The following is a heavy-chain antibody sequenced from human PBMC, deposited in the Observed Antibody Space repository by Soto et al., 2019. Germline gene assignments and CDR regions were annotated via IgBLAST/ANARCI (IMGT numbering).Heavy chain of an antibody. V-gene: IGHV2-26*01. CDR3: ARTPRDSSVFDP. D-gene: IGHD6-19*01. Sequence: ESVPTLVNPTETLTLTCTVSGFSLSNARMGVSWIRQPPGKALEWLAHIFSNDEKSYSTSLKSRLTISKDTSKSQVVLTMTNMDPVDTATYYCARTPRDSSVFDPWGQGTLVTVSS. CDR2: IFSNDEK. J-gene: IGHJ5*02. CDR1: GFSLSNARMG.